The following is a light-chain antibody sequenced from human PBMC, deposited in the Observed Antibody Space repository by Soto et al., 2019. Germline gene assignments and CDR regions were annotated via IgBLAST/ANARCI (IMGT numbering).Light chain of an antibody. CDR1: QSVSSN. V-gene: IGKV3-15*01. CDR2: SAS. Sequence: VRTQSPATLSVSPGERATLSCRASQSVSSNLAWYQQRPGQPPRLLIYSASVRATGIPARFSGSGSGTEFTLTISSLQSEDFAIYYCLQHHNRHTFGGGTKV. J-gene: IGKJ4*01. CDR3: LQHHNRHT.